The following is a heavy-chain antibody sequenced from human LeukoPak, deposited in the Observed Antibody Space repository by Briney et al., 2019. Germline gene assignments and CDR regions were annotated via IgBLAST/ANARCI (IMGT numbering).Heavy chain of an antibody. CDR1: GYSFTTYG. CDR3: ARGPHYYYYMDV. Sequence: ASVKVSCKASGYSFTTYGISWVRQAPGQGLEWMGWISAYNANTNYALKLQGRVTMTTDTSTSTAYMELRSLRSDDTAVYYCARGPHYYYYMDVWGKGTTVTISS. J-gene: IGHJ6*03. V-gene: IGHV1-18*01. CDR2: ISAYNANT.